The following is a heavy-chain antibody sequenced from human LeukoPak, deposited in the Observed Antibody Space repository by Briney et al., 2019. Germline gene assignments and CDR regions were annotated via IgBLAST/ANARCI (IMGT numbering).Heavy chain of an antibody. CDR3: ARGWSYYYMDV. CDR1: GYTFTGYY. D-gene: IGHD2-15*01. CDR2: INPNSGGT. J-gene: IGHJ6*03. Sequence: VASVKVSCKASGYTFTGYYMHWVRQAPGQGPEWMGRINPNSGGTYYALKFQGRVTMTRDTSISTAYMELSRLRSDDTAVYYCARGWSYYYMDVWGKGTTVTVSS. V-gene: IGHV1-2*06.